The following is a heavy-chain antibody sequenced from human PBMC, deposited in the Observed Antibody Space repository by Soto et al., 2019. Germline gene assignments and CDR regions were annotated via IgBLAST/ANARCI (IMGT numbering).Heavy chain of an antibody. J-gene: IGHJ4*02. Sequence: ASVKVSCKASGYTFTSYGISWVRQAPGQGLEWMGWISAYNGNTNYAQKLQGRVTMTTDTSTSTAYMELRSLRSDDTAVYYCASYVMVRGVISSDYWGQGTLVTVSS. CDR2: ISAYNGNT. D-gene: IGHD3-10*01. CDR3: ASYVMVRGVISSDY. CDR1: GYTFTSYG. V-gene: IGHV1-18*01.